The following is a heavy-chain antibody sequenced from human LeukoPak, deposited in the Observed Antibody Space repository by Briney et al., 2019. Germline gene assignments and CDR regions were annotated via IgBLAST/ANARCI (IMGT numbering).Heavy chain of an antibody. CDR1: GYSVNSGYY. Sequence: SETLSLTCTVSGYSVNSGYYWGWIRQPPGKGLEWIGSIYHSGSTYFNPSLKGRVTISVDTSKNQFSLKLNSVTAADTAVYYCARAVAGQYYYYYYMDVWGKGTTVTVSS. D-gene: IGHD6-19*01. CDR2: IYHSGST. V-gene: IGHV4-38-2*02. CDR3: ARAVAGQYYYYYYMDV. J-gene: IGHJ6*03.